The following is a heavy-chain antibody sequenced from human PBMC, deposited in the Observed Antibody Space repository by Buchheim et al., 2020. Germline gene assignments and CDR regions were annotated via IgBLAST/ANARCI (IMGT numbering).Heavy chain of an antibody. CDR1: GYTLTRFA. J-gene: IGHJ5*02. Sequence: QVQLVQSGSALKRPGGSVQVSCKPSGYTLTRFALNWVRQAPGQGLEWMGWLNMNTDEPTYAQGFAGRFVFYFDASDSTAYLQISGLQAEDTAVYFCARGNNFLDAWGQGT. CDR2: LNMNTDEP. CDR3: ARGNNFLDA. D-gene: IGHD1-20*01. V-gene: IGHV7-4-1*02.